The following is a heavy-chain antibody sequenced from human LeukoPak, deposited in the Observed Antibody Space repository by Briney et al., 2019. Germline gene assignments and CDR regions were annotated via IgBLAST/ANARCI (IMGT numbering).Heavy chain of an antibody. V-gene: IGHV4-4*07. CDR3: AGRDY. CDR1: GAPISNYY. J-gene: IGHJ4*02. Sequence: SETLSLTCTVSGAPISNYYWSWIRQPAGKALEWIGRVYTSGSTTYNPSFRSRVTMSVDKSKNELSLKLTSVTAADPAVYYCAGRDYWGQGTLVTVSS. CDR2: VYTSGST.